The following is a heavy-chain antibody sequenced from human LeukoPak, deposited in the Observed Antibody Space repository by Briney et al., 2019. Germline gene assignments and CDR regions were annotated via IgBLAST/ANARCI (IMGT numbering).Heavy chain of an antibody. D-gene: IGHD5-18*01. CDR1: GGSISSYY. Sequence: PSETLSLTCTVSGGSISSYYWSWIRQPPGKGLEWIGYIYYSGSTNYNPSLKSRVTISVDTSKNQFSLKLSSVTAADTAVYYCARGRRDTAMIIYYYYYYMDVWGKGTTVTVSS. CDR2: IYYSGST. CDR3: ARGRRDTAMIIYYYYYYMDV. V-gene: IGHV4-59*01. J-gene: IGHJ6*03.